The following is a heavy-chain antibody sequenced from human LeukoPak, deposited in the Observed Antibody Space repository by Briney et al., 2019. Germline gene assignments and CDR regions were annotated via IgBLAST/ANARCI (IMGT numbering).Heavy chain of an antibody. Sequence: PGRSLRLSCAASGFTFSSYGMHWVRQAPGKGLEWAAVIWYDGSNKYYADSVKGRFTISRDNSKNTLYLQMNSLRAEDTAVYYCARDPGYSSGWYGAFDIWGQGTMVTVSS. CDR2: IWYDGSNK. CDR1: GFTFSSYG. J-gene: IGHJ3*02. D-gene: IGHD6-19*01. CDR3: ARDPGYSSGWYGAFDI. V-gene: IGHV3-33*01.